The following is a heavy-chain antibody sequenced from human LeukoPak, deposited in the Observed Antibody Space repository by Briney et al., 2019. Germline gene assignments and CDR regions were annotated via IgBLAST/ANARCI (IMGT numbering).Heavy chain of an antibody. V-gene: IGHV3-23*01. D-gene: IGHD5-24*01. CDR3: AKEKRWLQSRPFDS. CDR2: ISGSGNST. J-gene: IGHJ4*02. Sequence: GESLRLSCAAFGFTFSSYAMSWVRQAPGKGLEWVSGISGSGNSTYYADSVKGRFTISRDNSKNTLHLQMNSLRVEDTAIYYCAKEKRWLQSRPFDSWGQGSLITVSS. CDR1: GFTFSSYA.